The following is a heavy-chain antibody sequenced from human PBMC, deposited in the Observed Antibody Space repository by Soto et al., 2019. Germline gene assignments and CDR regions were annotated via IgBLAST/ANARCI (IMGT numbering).Heavy chain of an antibody. CDR3: ARGVRQYCSGGSCYLYFQH. J-gene: IGHJ1*01. V-gene: IGHV4-31*03. CDR1: GGSISSGGYY. Sequence: QVQLQESGPGLVKPSQTLSLTCTVSGGSISSGGYYWSWIRQHPGKGLEWIGYIYYSGRTYYNPSLKGRVTISVDTSKNTFSLKLSSVTAADTAVYYCARGVRQYCSGGSCYLYFQHWGQGTLVTVSS. CDR2: IYYSGRT. D-gene: IGHD2-15*01.